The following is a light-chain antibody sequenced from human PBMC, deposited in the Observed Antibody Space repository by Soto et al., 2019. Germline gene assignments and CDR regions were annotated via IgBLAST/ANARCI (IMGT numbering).Light chain of an antibody. CDR1: QSISSF. Sequence: DIQMTQSPSSLSASVGDRVTITCRASQSISSFLNWYQQKPGKAPKPLIYAASSLQSGVPARFSGSGSGIEFTLTISSLQPEDFATYYCQQSYSVPCTFGQGTKLEIK. CDR3: QQSYSVPCT. J-gene: IGKJ2*02. CDR2: AAS. V-gene: IGKV1-39*01.